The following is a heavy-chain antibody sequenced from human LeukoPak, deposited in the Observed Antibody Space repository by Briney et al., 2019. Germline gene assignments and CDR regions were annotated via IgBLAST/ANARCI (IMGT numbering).Heavy chain of an antibody. CDR2: IYTSGST. V-gene: IGHV4-61*02. D-gene: IGHD6-13*01. J-gene: IGHJ4*02. CDR3: AKGDSSSWIFDY. CDR1: GGSISSGSYY. Sequence: SQTLSLTYTASGGSISSGSYYWSWIRQPAGKGLEWIGRIYTSGSTNYNPSLKSRVIISVDTSKNQFSLKLSSVTAADTAVYYCAKGDSSSWIFDYWGQGTLVTVSS.